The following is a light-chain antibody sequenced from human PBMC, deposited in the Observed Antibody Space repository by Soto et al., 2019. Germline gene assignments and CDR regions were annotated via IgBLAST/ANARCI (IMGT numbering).Light chain of an antibody. CDR3: QLGSNWPPTWT. Sequence: EIVLTQSPATLSLSPGERATLSCRASQSVSNYLAWYQHKPGQAPRLLIYDASSRATGIPARFSGSGSGTDFTLTISSLEPEDFAVYFCQLGSNWPPTWTFGQGTKVEIK. J-gene: IGKJ1*01. CDR2: DAS. CDR1: QSVSNY. V-gene: IGKV3-11*01.